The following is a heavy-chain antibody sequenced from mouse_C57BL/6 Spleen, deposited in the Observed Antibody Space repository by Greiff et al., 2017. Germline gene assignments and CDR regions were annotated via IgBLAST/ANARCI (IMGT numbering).Heavy chain of an antibody. CDR1: GFTFSDYG. J-gene: IGHJ4*01. D-gene: IGHD2-1*01. CDR3: ARGLLWYPNYAMDY. V-gene: IGHV5-17*01. Sequence: EVQGVQSGGGLVKPGASLKLSCAASGFTFSDYGMHWVRQAPGKGLEWVAYISRGSSTNYYAETVKGRFTISRDNAKNTLFLQMTSLRSEDTAMCYCARGLLWYPNYAMDYWGQGTSVTVSS. CDR2: ISRGSSTN.